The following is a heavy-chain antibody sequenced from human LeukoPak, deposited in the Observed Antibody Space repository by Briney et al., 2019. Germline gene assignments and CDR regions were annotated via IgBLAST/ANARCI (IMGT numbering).Heavy chain of an antibody. D-gene: IGHD6-13*01. CDR1: GYTFPGYY. Sequence: ASVKVSCKASGYTFPGYYMHWVRQPPGQGLEWMGWINPNSGGTNYAQKFQGWVTMTRDTSISTAYMGLSRLRSDDTAVYYCARALPRRAAAGIGGTYNWFDPWGQGTLVTVSS. J-gene: IGHJ5*02. CDR3: ARALPRRAAAGIGGTYNWFDP. CDR2: INPNSGGT. V-gene: IGHV1-2*04.